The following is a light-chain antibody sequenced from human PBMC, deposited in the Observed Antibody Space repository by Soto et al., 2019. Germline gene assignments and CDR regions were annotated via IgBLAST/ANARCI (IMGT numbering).Light chain of an antibody. V-gene: IGKV1-39*01. Sequence: DIQMTQSASSLSASVGDRVTITCRASQSISSYLNWYQQKPGKAPKLLIYAASSLQSGVPSRFSGSGSGTDFTLTISSLQPEDFAVYYCQQYNNWPTFGGGTKVDIK. CDR3: QQYNNWPT. CDR2: AAS. CDR1: QSISSY. J-gene: IGKJ4*01.